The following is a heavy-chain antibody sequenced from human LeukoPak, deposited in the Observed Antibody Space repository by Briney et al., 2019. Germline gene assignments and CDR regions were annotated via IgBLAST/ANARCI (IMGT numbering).Heavy chain of an antibody. Sequence: GSLRLSCAASGFTFSSYAMSWVRQAPGKGLEWVSAISGGGGSTYYADSVKGRFTISRDNAKNSLYLQMNSLRAEDTAVYYCAREYRGFGRNFDYWGQGTLVTVSS. CDR1: GFTFSSYA. CDR3: AREYRGFGRNFDY. CDR2: ISGGGGST. J-gene: IGHJ4*02. D-gene: IGHD3-10*01. V-gene: IGHV3-23*01.